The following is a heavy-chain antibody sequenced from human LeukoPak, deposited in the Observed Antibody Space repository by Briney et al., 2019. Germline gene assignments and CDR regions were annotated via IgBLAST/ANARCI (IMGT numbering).Heavy chain of an antibody. J-gene: IGHJ3*02. CDR1: GFTFSSYD. D-gene: IGHD3-16*01. CDR2: IGTAGDT. V-gene: IGHV3-13*01. CDR3: AKDPVNWGQDSGTFDI. Sequence: QSGGSLRLSCAASGFTFSSYDMHWVRQATGKGLEWVSAIGTAGDTYYPGSVKGRFTISRDNSKSTLYLQMNTLRAEDTAVYYCAKDPVNWGQDSGTFDIWGQGTMVTVSS.